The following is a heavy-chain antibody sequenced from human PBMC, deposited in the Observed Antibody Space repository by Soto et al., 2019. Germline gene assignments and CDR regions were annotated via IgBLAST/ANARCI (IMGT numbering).Heavy chain of an antibody. D-gene: IGHD2-21*02. Sequence: PGGSLRLSCAASGFTFSSYAMHWVRQAPGKGLEWVAVISYDGSNKYYADSVKGRFTISRDNSKNTLYLQMNSLRAEDTAVYYCARDCGGDCYSGYWGQGTLVTVSS. V-gene: IGHV3-30-3*01. CDR3: ARDCGGDCYSGY. J-gene: IGHJ4*02. CDR2: ISYDGSNK. CDR1: GFTFSSYA.